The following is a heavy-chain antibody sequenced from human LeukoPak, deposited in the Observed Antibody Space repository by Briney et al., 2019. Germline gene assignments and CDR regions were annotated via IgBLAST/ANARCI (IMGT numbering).Heavy chain of an antibody. D-gene: IGHD2-2*02. CDR2: IYYSGST. CDR3: ASSCSTSCYNFDY. J-gene: IGHJ4*02. V-gene: IGHV4-30-4*08. Sequence: PSETLSLTCTVSGGSISSGDYYWSWIRQPPGKGLEWIGYIYYSGSTYHNPSLKSRVTISVDTSKNQFSLKLSSVTAADTAVYYCASSCSTSCYNFDYWGQGTLVTVSS. CDR1: GGSISSGDYY.